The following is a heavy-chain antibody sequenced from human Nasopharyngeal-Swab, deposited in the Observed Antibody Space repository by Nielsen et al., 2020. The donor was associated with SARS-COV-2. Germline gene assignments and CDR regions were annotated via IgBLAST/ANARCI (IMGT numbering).Heavy chain of an antibody. CDR1: GGSISSGGFY. CDR3: ATGDGSYNDY. J-gene: IGHJ4*02. CDR2: ISYSGST. V-gene: IGHV4-31*03. Sequence: SETLSLTCTVSGGSISSGGFYWSWIRQHPGKGLEWIADISYSGSTDYNPSLKSRLSISVDTSKNQISPQLSSVTAADTAVYYCATGDGSYNDYWGQGTLVTVSS. D-gene: IGHD5-24*01.